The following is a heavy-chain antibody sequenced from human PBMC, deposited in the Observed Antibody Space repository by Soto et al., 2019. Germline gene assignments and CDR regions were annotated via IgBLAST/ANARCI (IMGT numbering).Heavy chain of an antibody. CDR1: GGSISSSSYY. Sequence: SETLSLTCTVSGGSISSSSYYWGWIRQPPGKGLEWIGSIYYSGSTYYNPSLKSRVTISVDTSKNQFSLKLSSVTAADTAVYYCARPRYSGSNCYDYWGQGTLVTVSS. D-gene: IGHD6-13*01. CDR2: IYYSGST. J-gene: IGHJ4*02. V-gene: IGHV4-39*01. CDR3: ARPRYSGSNCYDY.